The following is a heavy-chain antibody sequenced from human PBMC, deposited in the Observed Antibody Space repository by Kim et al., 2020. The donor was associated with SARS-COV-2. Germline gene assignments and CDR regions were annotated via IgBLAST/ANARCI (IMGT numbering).Heavy chain of an antibody. CDR2: IYYSGST. V-gene: IGHV4-59*01. CDR3: ARAGRWGLHNWFDP. D-gene: IGHD1-26*01. J-gene: IGHJ5*02. CDR1: GGSISSYY. Sequence: SETLSLTCTVSGGSISSYYWSWIRQPPGKGLEWIGYIYYSGSTNYNPTLKSRVTIAVDTSKNQFSLKLSSVTATDTAVYYCARAGRWGLHNWFDPWGQGTLVTVSS.